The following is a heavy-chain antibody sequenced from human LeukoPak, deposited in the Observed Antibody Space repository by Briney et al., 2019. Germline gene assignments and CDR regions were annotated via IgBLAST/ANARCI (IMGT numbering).Heavy chain of an antibody. Sequence: SETLSLTCTVSGGSISSYYWSWIRQPPGKGLEWIGYIYYSGSTNYNPSLKSRVTMSVDTSKNQFSLKLSSVTAADTAVYYCARGNYDFWSGYYTYYFDYWGQGTLVTVSS. CDR3: ARGNYDFWSGYYTYYFDY. J-gene: IGHJ4*02. D-gene: IGHD3-3*01. V-gene: IGHV4-59*12. CDR2: IYYSGST. CDR1: GGSISSYY.